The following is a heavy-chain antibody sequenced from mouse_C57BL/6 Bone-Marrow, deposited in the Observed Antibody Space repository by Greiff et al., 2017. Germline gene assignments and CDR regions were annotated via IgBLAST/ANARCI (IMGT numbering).Heavy chain of an antibody. V-gene: IGHV1-55*01. Sequence: VQLQQPGAELVKPGASVKMSCKASGYTFTRYWITWVKQRPGQGLEWIGDIYPGGGSTNYNEKFKGKATLTVDTSSSTAYMQLSSLTSEDSAVCYCARGRFIATLVSPNDDSLDYWGQGTAVTVSS. CDR1: GYTFTRYW. D-gene: IGHD1-1*01. CDR2: IYPGGGST. CDR3: ARGRFIATLVSPNDDSLDY. J-gene: IGHJ4*01.